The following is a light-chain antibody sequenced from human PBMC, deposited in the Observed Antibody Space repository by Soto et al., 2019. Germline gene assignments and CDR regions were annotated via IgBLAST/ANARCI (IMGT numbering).Light chain of an antibody. CDR2: DAS. Sequence: EIVMTQSPVTLSVSPGEGVTLSCRASQSVYSNLAWYQQKPCQAPRLLIYDASARATDIPARFSGSGSGTDITLTVSRLQSEDFAVYYWQQYNNWPLTFGGGTKVEIK. CDR1: QSVYSN. J-gene: IGKJ4*01. CDR3: QQYNNWPLT. V-gene: IGKV3-15*01.